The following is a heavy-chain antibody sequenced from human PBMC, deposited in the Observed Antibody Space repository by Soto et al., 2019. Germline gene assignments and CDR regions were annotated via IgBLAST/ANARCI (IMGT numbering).Heavy chain of an antibody. V-gene: IGHV1-2*04. CDR2: INSKSGGT. J-gene: IGHJ6*02. Sequence: ASVKVSCKASGYTFTGYYLHWVRQAPGQGLEWMGWINSKSGGTNYAQNFQGWVTMTRDTSISTAYMELSRLRSDDTAVYYCARDLANGMDVWGQGTTVTVSS. CDR3: ARDLANGMDV. CDR1: GYTFTGYY.